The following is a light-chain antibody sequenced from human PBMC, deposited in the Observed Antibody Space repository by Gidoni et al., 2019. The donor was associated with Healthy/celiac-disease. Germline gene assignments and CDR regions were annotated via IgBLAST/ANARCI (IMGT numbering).Light chain of an antibody. J-gene: IGKJ3*01. CDR3: KQDYSTPFT. CDR2: WAS. V-gene: IGKV4-1*01. CDR1: QSVLYSSNNENY. Sequence: VMTLSPDSLAVSLGERATINCQSSQSVLYSSNNENYVAWYQQKPGQPPKLRIYWASNRESGVPDRVSGSRSGTDFDLTISSLQAEEVAVYYCKQDYSTPFTFGPGTKVDIK.